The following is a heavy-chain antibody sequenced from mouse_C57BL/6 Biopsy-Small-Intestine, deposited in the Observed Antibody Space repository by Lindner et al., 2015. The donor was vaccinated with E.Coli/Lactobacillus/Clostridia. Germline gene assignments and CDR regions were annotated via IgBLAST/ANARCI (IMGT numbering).Heavy chain of an antibody. Sequence: QLQESGGGLVKPGGSLKLSCAASGFTFSSYAMSWARQTPEKRLEWVATISDGGSYTYYPDNVKGRFTISRDNAKNNLYLQMSHLKSEDTAMYYCARDPNWDYFDYWGQGTTLTVSS. D-gene: IGHD4-1*02. V-gene: IGHV5-4*01. CDR2: ISDGGSYT. CDR3: ARDPNWDYFDY. CDR1: GFTFSSYA. J-gene: IGHJ2*01.